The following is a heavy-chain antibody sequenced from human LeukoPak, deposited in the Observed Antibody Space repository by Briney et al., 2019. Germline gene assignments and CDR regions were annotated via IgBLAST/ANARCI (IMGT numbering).Heavy chain of an antibody. Sequence: ASVKVSCKASGYTFTSYDMNWVRQATGQGLEWMGWMNPNSGNTGYAQKFQGRVTMTRNTSISTAYMELSSLRSEDTAVYYCARSKTRSSSWYRNWLDPWGQGTLVTVSS. D-gene: IGHD6-13*01. CDR2: MNPNSGNT. CDR3: ARSKTRSSSWYRNWLDP. V-gene: IGHV1-8*01. CDR1: GYTFTSYD. J-gene: IGHJ5*02.